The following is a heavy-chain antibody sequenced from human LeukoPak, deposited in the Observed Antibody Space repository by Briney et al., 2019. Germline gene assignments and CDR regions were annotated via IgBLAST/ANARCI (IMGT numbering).Heavy chain of an antibody. CDR1: GYTFISYY. Sequence: ASVKVSCKASGYTFISYYMHWIRQAPGQGLEWMGIINPSGGSTSYAQKFQGRVTMTRDTSTSTVYMELSSLGSEDTAVYYCARDVLAVAGTFDYWGQGTLVTVSS. J-gene: IGHJ4*02. V-gene: IGHV1-46*01. D-gene: IGHD6-19*01. CDR3: ARDVLAVAGTFDY. CDR2: INPSGGST.